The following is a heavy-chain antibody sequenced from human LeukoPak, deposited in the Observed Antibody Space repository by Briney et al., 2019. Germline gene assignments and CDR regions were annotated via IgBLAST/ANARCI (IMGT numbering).Heavy chain of an antibody. D-gene: IGHD3-10*01. CDR2: INHSGST. CDR1: GGSFSGYY. Sequence: PSETLSLTCAVYGGSFSGYYWSWIRQPPGKGLEWIGEINHSGSTNYNPSLKSRVTISVDTSKNQFSLKLSSVTAADTAVYYCARVPTYYYGSGRPFDYWGQGTLVTVSS. J-gene: IGHJ4*02. CDR3: ARVPTYYYGSGRPFDY. V-gene: IGHV4-34*01.